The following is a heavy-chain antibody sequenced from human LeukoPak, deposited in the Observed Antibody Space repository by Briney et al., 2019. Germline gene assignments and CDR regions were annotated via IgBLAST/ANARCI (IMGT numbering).Heavy chain of an antibody. D-gene: IGHD3-16*01. CDR2: INPNCGGT. J-gene: IGHJ4*02. Sequence: GASVKVSCTASGGTFSSYAISWVRQAPGQGLEWMGWINPNCGGTNYAQKFQGGGTMTRDTSISTAYMELSRLRSDDTAVYYCARAGGDRTQHDYWGQGTLVTVSS. V-gene: IGHV1-2*02. CDR3: ARAGGDRTQHDY. CDR1: GGTFSSYA.